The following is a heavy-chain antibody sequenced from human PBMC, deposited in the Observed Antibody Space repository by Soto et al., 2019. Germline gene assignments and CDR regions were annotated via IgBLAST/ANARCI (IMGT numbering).Heavy chain of an antibody. CDR1: GFTFSSHA. D-gene: IGHD3-16*01. V-gene: IGHV3-48*02. J-gene: IGHJ4*02. Sequence: EVQLVESGGGLVQPGGSLKLSCAVSGFTFSSHAMNWARQAPGKGLEWVAYIHGTRSIIYYADSVKGRFTISRDNAKNSLYLQMDSLRDEDTALYYCARDARNADYDYWGQGTLVTVSS. CDR2: IHGTRSII. CDR3: ARDARNADYDY.